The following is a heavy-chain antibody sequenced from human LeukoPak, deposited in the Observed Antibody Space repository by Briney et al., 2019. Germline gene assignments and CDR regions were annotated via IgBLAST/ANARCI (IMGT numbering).Heavy chain of an antibody. V-gene: IGHV3-30*02. CDR2: IRYDGSNK. J-gene: IGHJ4*02. CDR3: AKLRVGAIDY. Sequence: PGGSLRLSCAASGFTFSSYGMHWARQAPGKGLEWVAFIRYDGSNKYYADSVKGRFTISRDNAKNSLYLQMNSLRAEDTAVFYCAKLRVGAIDYWGLGTLVTVSS. D-gene: IGHD1-26*01. CDR1: GFTFSSYG.